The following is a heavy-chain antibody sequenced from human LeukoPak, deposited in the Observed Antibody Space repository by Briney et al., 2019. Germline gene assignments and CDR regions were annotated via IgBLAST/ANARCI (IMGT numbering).Heavy chain of an antibody. CDR1: GYSFTSYW. CDR3: ARKEERRPFDY. Sequence: GESLKISCKGSGYSFTSYWIGWVRQMPGKGLEWMGIIYPDDSDTRYSPSFQGQVTISVDKSIRTAYLQWSSLEASDTAIYYCARKEERRPFDYWGQGTLVTVSS. J-gene: IGHJ4*02. V-gene: IGHV5-51*01. CDR2: IYPDDSDT. D-gene: IGHD1-1*01.